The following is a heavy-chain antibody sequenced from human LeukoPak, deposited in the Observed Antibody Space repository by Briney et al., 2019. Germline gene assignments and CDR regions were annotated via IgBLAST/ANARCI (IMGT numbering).Heavy chain of an antibody. D-gene: IGHD1-26*01. CDR2: ISGSGCST. Sequence: GGSLRLSCAASGFTFSSYAMSWVRQAPGKGLEWVSAISGSGCSTYYADSVKGRFTISRDNSKNTLYLQMNSLRDEDTAVYYCAKDRTVGASYWYFDLWGRGTLVTVSS. CDR3: AKDRTVGASYWYFDL. J-gene: IGHJ2*01. V-gene: IGHV3-23*01. CDR1: GFTFSSYA.